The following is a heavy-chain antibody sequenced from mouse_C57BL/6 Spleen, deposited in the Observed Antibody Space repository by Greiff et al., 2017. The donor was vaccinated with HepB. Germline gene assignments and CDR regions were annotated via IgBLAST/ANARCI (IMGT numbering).Heavy chain of an antibody. V-gene: IGHV5-4*01. J-gene: IGHJ3*01. CDR3: ARDLDRGFAY. CDR1: GFTFSSYA. CDR2: ISDGGSYT. D-gene: IGHD2-14*01. Sequence: EVHLVESGGGLVKPGGSLKLSCAASGFTFSSYAMSWVRQTPEKRLEWVATISDGGSYTYYPDNVKGRFTISRDNAKNNLYLQMSHLKSEDTAMYYCARDLDRGFAYWGQGTLVTVSA.